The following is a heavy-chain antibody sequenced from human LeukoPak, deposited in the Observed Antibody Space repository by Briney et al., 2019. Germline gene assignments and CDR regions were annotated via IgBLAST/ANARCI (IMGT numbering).Heavy chain of an antibody. CDR3: ARPSGSYFMGMDV. CDR2: INHSGST. CDR1: GGSFSGYY. Sequence: SETLSLTCAVYGGSFSGYYWSWIRQPPGKGLEWIGEINHSGSTNYNPSLKSRVTISVDTSKNQFSLKLSSVTAADTAVYYCARPSGSYFMGMDVWGQGTTVTVSS. V-gene: IGHV4-34*01. J-gene: IGHJ6*02. D-gene: IGHD1-26*01.